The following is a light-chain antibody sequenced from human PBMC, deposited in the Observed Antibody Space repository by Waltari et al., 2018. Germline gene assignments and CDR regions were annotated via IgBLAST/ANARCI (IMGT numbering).Light chain of an antibody. J-gene: IGKJ5*01. Sequence: EIVMTQSPATLSVSPGERATLSCRASQSVSSNLAWYQQKPGQTPRLLIYEASTRPTGIPARFSGSGSGTEFTLSISSLQSEDFAVYYCQQYNTWPPITIGQGTRLEIK. CDR1: QSVSSN. CDR3: QQYNTWPPIT. CDR2: EAS. V-gene: IGKV3-15*01.